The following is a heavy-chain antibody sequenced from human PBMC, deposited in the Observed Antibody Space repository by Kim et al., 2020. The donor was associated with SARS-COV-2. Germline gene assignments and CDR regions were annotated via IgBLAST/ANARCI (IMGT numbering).Heavy chain of an antibody. CDR1: GGSISSSSYY. CDR2: IYYSGST. J-gene: IGHJ4*02. V-gene: IGHV4-39*01. Sequence: SETLSLTCTVSGGSISSSSYYWGWIRQPPGKGLEWIGSIYYSGSTYYNPSLKSRVTISVDTSKNQFSLKLSSVTAADAAVYYCARLKGGVEGGNWGQGTLVTVSS. CDR3: ARLKGGVEGGN. D-gene: IGHD2-15*01.